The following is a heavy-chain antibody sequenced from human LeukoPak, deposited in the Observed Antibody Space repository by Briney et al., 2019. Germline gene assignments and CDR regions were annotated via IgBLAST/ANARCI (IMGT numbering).Heavy chain of an antibody. CDR3: ARDVAAAGTGYNWFDP. D-gene: IGHD6-13*01. CDR2: ISAYNGNT. V-gene: IGHV1-18*01. Sequence: ASVKVSCKASGYTFTSYGISWVRQAPGQGLEWMGWISAYNGNTNYAQKFQGRVTMTRDTSTSTVYMELSSLRSEDTAVYYCARDVAAAGTGYNWFDPWGQGTLVTVSS. CDR1: GYTFTSYG. J-gene: IGHJ5*02.